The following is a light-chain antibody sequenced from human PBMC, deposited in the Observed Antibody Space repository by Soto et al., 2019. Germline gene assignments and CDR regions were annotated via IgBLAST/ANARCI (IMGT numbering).Light chain of an antibody. Sequence: EIVMTQSPATLSVSPGARATLSGRASQSVRRNLAWYPQKPGQATRLLIYGASSRATGIPDRFSGTGSETDFTLTINRLEPEEFAVYYCKKYENSPITFGKGTRLEIK. CDR3: KKYENSPIT. V-gene: IGKV3-20*01. CDR2: GAS. J-gene: IGKJ5*01. CDR1: QSVRRN.